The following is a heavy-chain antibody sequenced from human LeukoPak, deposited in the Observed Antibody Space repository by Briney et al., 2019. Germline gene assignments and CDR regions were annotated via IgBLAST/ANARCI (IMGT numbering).Heavy chain of an antibody. D-gene: IGHD6-13*01. Sequence: GGSLRLSCAASGFIFSSYAMHWVRQAPGKGLEWVAVISYDGSNKYYADSVKGRFTISRDNSKNTLYLQMNSLRAEDTAVYYCARDAADFFDYWGQGTLVTVSS. CDR2: ISYDGSNK. CDR1: GFIFSSYA. CDR3: ARDAADFFDY. J-gene: IGHJ4*02. V-gene: IGHV3-30*04.